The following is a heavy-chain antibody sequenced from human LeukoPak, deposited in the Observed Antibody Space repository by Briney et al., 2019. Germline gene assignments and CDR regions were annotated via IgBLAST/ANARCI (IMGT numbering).Heavy chain of an antibody. CDR2: IYYSGST. Sequence: PSKTLSLTCTVSGGSISGYYWSWIRQPPGKGLEWIGYIYYSGSTDYNPSLKSRLTISVDTSKNQFSLKLNSVTAADTAVYYCARRLFDYWGQGTLVTVSS. J-gene: IGHJ4*02. CDR3: ARRLFDY. CDR1: GGSISGYY. V-gene: IGHV4-59*08.